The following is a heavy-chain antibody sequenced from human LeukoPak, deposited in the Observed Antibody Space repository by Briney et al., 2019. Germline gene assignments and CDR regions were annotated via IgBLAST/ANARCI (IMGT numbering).Heavy chain of an antibody. CDR3: ARVATIPD. CDR2: INPSGGST. Sequence: ASVNVSCTASGYTFTSYYMHWVRQAPGQGLEWMGIINPSGGSTSYAQKFQGRVTMTRDTSTSTVYMELSRLTSDDTAVYYCARVATIPDWGQGTLVTVSS. V-gene: IGHV1-46*01. CDR1: GYTFTSYY. J-gene: IGHJ4*02. D-gene: IGHD5-12*01.